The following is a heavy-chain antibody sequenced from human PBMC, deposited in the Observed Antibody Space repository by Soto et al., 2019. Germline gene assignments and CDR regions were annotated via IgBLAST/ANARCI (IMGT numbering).Heavy chain of an antibody. J-gene: IGHJ4*02. CDR2: ISAYNGNT. Sequence: ASVKVSCKASGYTFTSYGISWVRQAPGQGLEWMGWISAYNGNTNYAQKLQGRVTTTTDTSTSTAYMELRSLRSDDTAVYYCARVFNADMDTAIGYWGQGTLVTVSS. CDR3: ARVFNADMDTAIGY. CDR1: GYTFTSYG. D-gene: IGHD5-18*01. V-gene: IGHV1-18*01.